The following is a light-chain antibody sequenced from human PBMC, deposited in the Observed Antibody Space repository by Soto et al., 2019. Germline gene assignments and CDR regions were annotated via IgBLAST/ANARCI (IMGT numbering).Light chain of an antibody. Sequence: DIQMTQSPSSLSASVGDRVTITCRASESISNYLNWYQQTPGKAPKLLISAASSLQSGVPSRFSGSGTGTDFTLTISNLQPEDFATYNCQQSYSTPRTFGQGTKLEI. CDR1: ESISNY. CDR3: QQSYSTPRT. V-gene: IGKV1-39*01. J-gene: IGKJ2*02. CDR2: AAS.